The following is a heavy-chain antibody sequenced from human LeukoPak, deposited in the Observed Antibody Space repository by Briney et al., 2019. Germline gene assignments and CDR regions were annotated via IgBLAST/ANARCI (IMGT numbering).Heavy chain of an antibody. CDR3: ARARFAVTRGFAY. V-gene: IGHV3-21*01. CDR2: ISSSSSYI. J-gene: IGHJ4*02. CDR1: GFTFSSYS. D-gene: IGHD4-23*01. Sequence: GGSLRLSCAASGFTFSSYSTNWVRQAPGKGLEWVSSISSSSSYIYYADSVKGRFTISRDNAKNSLYLQMNSLRAEDTAVYYCARARFAVTRGFAYWGQGTLVTVSS.